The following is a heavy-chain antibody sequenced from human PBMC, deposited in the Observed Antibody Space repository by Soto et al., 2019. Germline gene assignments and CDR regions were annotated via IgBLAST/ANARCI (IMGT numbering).Heavy chain of an antibody. J-gene: IGHJ4*02. D-gene: IGHD3-22*01. CDR3: ARDWGFFDSSGYYPFYFDY. V-gene: IGHV3-11*01. CDR1: GFTLSGYY. CDR2: ISSSGSTV. Sequence: GGSLRLSCAASGFTLSGYYINWIRQAPGKGLEWVSYISSSGSTVDYADSVKGRFTISRDNAKNSLYLQMNSLRAEDTAVYYCARDWGFFDSSGYYPFYFDYWGQGVPVTVSS.